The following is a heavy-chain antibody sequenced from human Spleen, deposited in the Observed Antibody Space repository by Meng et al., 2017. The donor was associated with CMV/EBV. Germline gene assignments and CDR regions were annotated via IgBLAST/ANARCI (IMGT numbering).Heavy chain of an antibody. CDR3: ARSPPYQLLVDY. J-gene: IGHJ4*02. Sequence: SETLSLTCAISGDSVSSNSAGWNWIRQSPSRGLEWLGRTYYRSKWYSDYAVSVKSRITINADTSKNQFSLQLNSVTPEDTAVYYCARSPPYQLLVDYWGQGTLVTVSS. CDR2: TYYRSKWYS. CDR1: GDSVSSNSAG. D-gene: IGHD2-2*01. V-gene: IGHV6-1*01.